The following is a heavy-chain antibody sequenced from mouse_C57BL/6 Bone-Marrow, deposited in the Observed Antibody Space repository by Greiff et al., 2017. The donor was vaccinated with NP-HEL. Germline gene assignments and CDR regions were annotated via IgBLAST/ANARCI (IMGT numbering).Heavy chain of an antibody. Sequence: EVQLHQSGPELVKPGASVKIPCKASGYTFTDYNMDWVKQSHGKSLEWIGDINPNNGGTIYNQKFKGKATLTVDKSSSTAYMELRSLTSEDTAVYYCARITTVPYYFDYWGQGTTLTVSS. CDR3: ARITTVPYYFDY. V-gene: IGHV1-18*01. CDR2: INPNNGGT. CDR1: GYTFTDYN. D-gene: IGHD1-1*01. J-gene: IGHJ2*01.